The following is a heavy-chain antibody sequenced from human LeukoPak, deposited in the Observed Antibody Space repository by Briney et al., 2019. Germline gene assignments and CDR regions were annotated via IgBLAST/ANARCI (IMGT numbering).Heavy chain of an antibody. V-gene: IGHV1-18*01. J-gene: IGHJ4*02. CDR1: GYTFTSYG. D-gene: IGHD3-3*01. CDR2: ISAYNGTT. CDR3: ARGLYYDFWRGYLRPYYFDY. Sequence: ASVNVSCKASGYTFTSYGISWVRQAPGQGLEWMGWISAYNGTTNLAQKLQGRVTMTTDTSTSTAYMDLRSLRSDDTAVYYCARGLYYDFWRGYLRPYYFDYWGQGTLVTVSS.